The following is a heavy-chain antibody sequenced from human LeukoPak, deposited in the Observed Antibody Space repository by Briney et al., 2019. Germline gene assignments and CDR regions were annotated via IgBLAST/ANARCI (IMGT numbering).Heavy chain of an antibody. D-gene: IGHD3-9*01. CDR1: GFTFSSYA. Sequence: GRSLRPSCAASGFTFSSYAMHWVRQAPGKGLEWVAVISYDGSNKYYADSVKGRFTISRDNSKNTLYLQMNSLRAEDTAVYYCARAVSKILTGPRGYNWFDPWGQGTLVTVSS. CDR3: ARAVSKILTGPRGYNWFDP. V-gene: IGHV3-30*04. J-gene: IGHJ5*02. CDR2: ISYDGSNK.